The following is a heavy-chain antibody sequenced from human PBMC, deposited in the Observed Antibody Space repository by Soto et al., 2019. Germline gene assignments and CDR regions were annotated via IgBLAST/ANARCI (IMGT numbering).Heavy chain of an antibody. V-gene: IGHV5-51*01. CDR2: IYPGDSDT. Sequence: GESLKISCKGSGYSFTSYWIGWVRQMPGKGLEWMGIIYPGDSDTRYSPSFQSQVTISADKSISTAYLQWSSLKASDTAMYYCASFEGTVATMVRGAYYYYGMDVWGQGTTVTVS. CDR3: ASFEGTVATMVRGAYYYYGMDV. J-gene: IGHJ6*02. CDR1: GYSFTSYW. D-gene: IGHD3-10*01.